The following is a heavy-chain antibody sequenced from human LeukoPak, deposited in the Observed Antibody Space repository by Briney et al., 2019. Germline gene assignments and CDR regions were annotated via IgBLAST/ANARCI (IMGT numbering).Heavy chain of an antibody. Sequence: ASVKVSCKASGYTFTGYYMYWVRQAPGQGLEWMGWINPNSGDTNYAQKFQGRVTMSRDTSITTAYMELSRLGSDDTAVYYCARAKVALIVGATYYFDYWGQGTLVTVSS. CDR3: ARAKVALIVGATYYFDY. V-gene: IGHV1-2*02. CDR2: INPNSGDT. J-gene: IGHJ4*02. D-gene: IGHD1-26*01. CDR1: GYTFTGYY.